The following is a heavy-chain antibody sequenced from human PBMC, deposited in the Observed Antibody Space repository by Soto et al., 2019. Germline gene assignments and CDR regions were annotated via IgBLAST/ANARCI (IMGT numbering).Heavy chain of an antibody. D-gene: IGHD3-3*01. CDR2: MNPNSGNT. V-gene: IGHV1-8*01. Sequence: QVQLVQSGAEVKKPGASVKVSCKASGYTFTSYDINWVRQATGQGLELMGWMNPNSGNTGYAQKLQGRVTMTRKTSISTAYMELSSLRSEDTAVYYCARGGVYFFAAPTNPFDYWGQVTLVTVSS. CDR3: ARGGVYFFAAPTNPFDY. CDR1: GYTFTSYD. J-gene: IGHJ4*02.